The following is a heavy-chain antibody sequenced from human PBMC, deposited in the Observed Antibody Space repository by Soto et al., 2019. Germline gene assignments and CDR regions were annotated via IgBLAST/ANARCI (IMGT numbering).Heavy chain of an antibody. CDR1: GGSISGSY. Sequence: SSPLSLTFSVSGGSISGSYWSWIRQSPGKGLEWLGYVYYTGSTNYSPSLRSRVSISVDTSKNEFSLRLSSVTAADTAVYFCARSVAVPGAHIDYWGQGTQVTVSS. D-gene: IGHD6-19*01. CDR2: VYYTGST. CDR3: ARSVAVPGAHIDY. V-gene: IGHV4-59*01. J-gene: IGHJ4*02.